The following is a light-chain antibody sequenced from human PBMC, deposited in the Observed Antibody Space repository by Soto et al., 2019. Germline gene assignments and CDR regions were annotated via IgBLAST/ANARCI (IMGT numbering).Light chain of an antibody. CDR1: QSVSSN. J-gene: IGKJ1*01. CDR3: QQYNNWPRT. V-gene: IGKV3-15*01. CDR2: GAS. Sequence: EIVMTQSPATLSVSPGERATLSCRASQSVSSNLAWYKQKPGQAPRLLIYGASTRATGIPARFSGSGYGTEFTLTISSLQSEDFAVYYCQQYNNWPRTFGQGTKVDIK.